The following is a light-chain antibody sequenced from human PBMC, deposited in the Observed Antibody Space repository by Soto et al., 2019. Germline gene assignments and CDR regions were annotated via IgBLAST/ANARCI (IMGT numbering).Light chain of an antibody. CDR1: SSNIGSNY. J-gene: IGLJ3*02. V-gene: IGLV2-14*01. CDR3: SSYTSNSPLGV. CDR2: QVS. Sequence: QSVLTQPPSASGTPGQRVTISCSGSSSNIGSNYVSWYQQRPGKAPKLMIYQVSNRPSGVSNRFSGSKSGNTASLTISGLQAEDEGTYYCSSYTSNSPLGVFGGGTKLTVL.